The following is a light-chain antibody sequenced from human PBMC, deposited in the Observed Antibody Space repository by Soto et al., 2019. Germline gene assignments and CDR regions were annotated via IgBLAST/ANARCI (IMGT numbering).Light chain of an antibody. CDR3: QQRSNWPQYT. CDR2: DAS. J-gene: IGKJ2*01. CDR1: QSVSSY. Sequence: EIVLTQPPATLSLSPGERATLSCRASQSVSSYLAWYQQKPGQAPRLLIYDASNRATGIPARFSGSGSGTDFPLHISSLEPEDFAVYYCQQRSNWPQYTFGQGTKLEIK. V-gene: IGKV3-11*01.